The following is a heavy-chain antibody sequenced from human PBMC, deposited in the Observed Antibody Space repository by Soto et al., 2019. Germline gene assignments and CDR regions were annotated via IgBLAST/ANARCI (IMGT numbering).Heavy chain of an antibody. CDR3: ARDRHYVNVAGSWSDP. V-gene: IGHV4-59*12. J-gene: IGHJ5*02. D-gene: IGHD6-19*01. Sequence: XETLSLTCSVSGVSMTDKDLTWVRQPPGMRLEWIGYIHGSGVRNYNPSRKSRLTMSVDTSKNQVSLRLSAVTAADTAVYYCARDRHYVNVAGSWSDPWGQGTVVTVPS. CDR1: GVSMTDKD. CDR2: IHGSGVR.